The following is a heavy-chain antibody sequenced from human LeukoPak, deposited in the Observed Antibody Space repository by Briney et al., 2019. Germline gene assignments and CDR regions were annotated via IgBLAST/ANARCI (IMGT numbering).Heavy chain of an antibody. CDR2: IYYSGST. D-gene: IGHD6-13*01. CDR1: GGSISSGGYY. CDR3: ASSIAAAAVYGYDAFDI. J-gene: IGHJ3*02. V-gene: IGHV4-31*03. Sequence: SKTLSLTCTVSGGSISSGGYYWSWIRQHPGKGLVWIGYIYYSGSTYYNPSLKSRVTISVDTSKNQFSLKLSSVTAADTAVYYCASSIAAAAVYGYDAFDIWGQGTMVTVSS.